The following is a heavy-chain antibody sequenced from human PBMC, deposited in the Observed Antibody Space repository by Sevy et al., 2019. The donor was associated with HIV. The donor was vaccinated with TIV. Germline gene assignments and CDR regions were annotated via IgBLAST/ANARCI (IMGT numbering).Heavy chain of an antibody. D-gene: IGHD5-12*01. V-gene: IGHV3-15*01. CDR1: GFTFSSAW. CDR2: IKSEFDGGAI. CDR3: ITDPAYRGYDEEVINYYFYGMDV. J-gene: IGHJ6*02. Sequence: GGSLRRSCTASGFTFSSAWMSWVRQAPGKGLEWVGRIKSEFDGGAIDYAAPVKGRFSISREDSKTTVNLQMNSLKTDDTAVYYCITDPAYRGYDEEVINYYFYGMDVWGQGTTVTVSS.